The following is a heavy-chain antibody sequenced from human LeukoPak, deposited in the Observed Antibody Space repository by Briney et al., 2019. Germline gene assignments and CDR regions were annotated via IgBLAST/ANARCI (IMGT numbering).Heavy chain of an antibody. V-gene: IGHV3-21*01. Sequence: GGSLRLSCAASGFTFSSYSMNWVRQAPGKGLEWVSSISSSSSYIYYADSVKGRFTISRDNAKNSLYLQMNSLRAEDTAVYYCALLAAAGPGAFGDAFDIWGQGTMVTVSS. D-gene: IGHD6-13*01. CDR2: ISSSSSYI. CDR1: GFTFSSYS. CDR3: ALLAAAGPGAFGDAFDI. J-gene: IGHJ3*02.